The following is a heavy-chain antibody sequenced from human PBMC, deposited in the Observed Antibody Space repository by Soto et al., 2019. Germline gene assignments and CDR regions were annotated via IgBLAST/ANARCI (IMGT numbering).Heavy chain of an antibody. V-gene: IGHV3-30-3*01. D-gene: IGHD5-12*01. CDR2: ISYDGSNK. J-gene: IGHJ2*01. CDR3: ARDSRDGYNLDWYFDL. Sequence: QVQLVESGGGVVQPGRSLRLSCAASGFTFSSYAMHWVRQAPGKGLEWVAVISYDGSNKYYADSVKGRFTISRDNSKNTLYLQMNSLRAEDTAVYYCARDSRDGYNLDWYFDLWGRGTLVTVSS. CDR1: GFTFSSYA.